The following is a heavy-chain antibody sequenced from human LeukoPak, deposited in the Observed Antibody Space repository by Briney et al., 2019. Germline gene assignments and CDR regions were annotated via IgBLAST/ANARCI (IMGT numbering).Heavy chain of an antibody. V-gene: IGHV4-34*01. CDR2: INHSGST. J-gene: IGHJ3*02. D-gene: IGHD1-7*01. CDR3: ARPRFVWNYWHAFDI. CDR1: SGSFSGYY. Sequence: PSETLSLTCAVYSGSFSGYYWSWIRQPPGKGLEWIGEINHSGSTNYNPSLKSRVTISVDTSKNQFSLKLSSVTAADTAVYYCARPRFVWNYWHAFDIWGQGTMVTVSS.